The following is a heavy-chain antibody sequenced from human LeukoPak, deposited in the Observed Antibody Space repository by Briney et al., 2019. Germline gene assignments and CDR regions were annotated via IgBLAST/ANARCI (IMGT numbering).Heavy chain of an antibody. CDR2: ISSSGRTK. Sequence: GGVLRLSCAASGFTFSSYSMNWVRQAPGKGLEWVSYISSSGRTKYYADSLKGRFTISRDNAKNSLFLQMNSLRAEDTAVYYCARDPAITILRGVVEPWGQGTLVTVSS. J-gene: IGHJ5*02. CDR3: ARDPAITILRGVVEP. CDR1: GFTFSSYS. V-gene: IGHV3-48*04. D-gene: IGHD3-10*01.